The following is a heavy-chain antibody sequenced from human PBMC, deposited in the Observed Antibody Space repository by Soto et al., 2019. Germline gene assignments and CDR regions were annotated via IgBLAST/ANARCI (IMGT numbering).Heavy chain of an antibody. J-gene: IGHJ6*02. D-gene: IGHD2-15*01. CDR3: ARDHGLGGYCSGGSCYSHYYYGMDV. V-gene: IGHV4-30-4*01. Sequence: TSETLSLTSTVSGGSISSGDYYWSWIRQPPGKGLEWIGYFYYSGSTYYNPSLKSRVTISVDTSKNQFSLKLSSVTAADTAVYYCARDHGLGGYCSGGSCYSHYYYGMDVWGQGTTVTVS. CDR1: GGSISSGDYY. CDR2: FYYSGST.